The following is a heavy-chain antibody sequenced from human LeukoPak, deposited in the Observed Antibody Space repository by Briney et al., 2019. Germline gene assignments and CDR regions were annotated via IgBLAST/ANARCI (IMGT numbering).Heavy chain of an antibody. J-gene: IGHJ4*02. V-gene: IGHV3-23*01. CDR1: GFTFSSYA. CDR2: ISGNGGST. Sequence: GGSLRLSCAASGFTFSSYAMSWVRQAPGKGLEWVSSISGNGGSTYYADSVKGRFTISRDNSKNTLYLQMNSLRAEDTAVYYCAKDLGSVVTPPSLDYWGQGTLVTVSS. CDR3: AKDLGSVVTPPSLDY. D-gene: IGHD4-23*01.